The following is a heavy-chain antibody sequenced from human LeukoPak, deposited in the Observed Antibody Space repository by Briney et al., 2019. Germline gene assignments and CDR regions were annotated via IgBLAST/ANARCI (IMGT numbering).Heavy chain of an antibody. D-gene: IGHD1/OR15-1a*01. CDR3: ARDNNVAPEYFQY. CDR2: ISGYKGNT. CDR1: GYTFSNYG. Sequence: ASVKVSCKASGYTFSNYGISWVRQAPGQGLEWMGWISGYKGNTNYAQKLQGRVTMTTDTSTTTAYMELRSLRSDDTAVYYCARDNNVAPEYFQYWGQGTLVTVSS. J-gene: IGHJ1*01. V-gene: IGHV1-18*01.